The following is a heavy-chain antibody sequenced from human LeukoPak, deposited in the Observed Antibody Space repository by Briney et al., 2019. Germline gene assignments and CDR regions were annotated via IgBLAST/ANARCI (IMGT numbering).Heavy chain of an antibody. V-gene: IGHV4-4*02. D-gene: IGHD3-10*01. CDR1: GGSISSSNW. Sequence: SETLSLTCAVSGGSISSSNWWSWVRQPPGKGLEWIGEIYHSGSTNYNPSLKSRVTISVDTSKNQFSLKLTSVTAADTAVYFCARGGYYGSGNDFRFDPWGQGTLVTVSS. CDR2: IYHSGST. J-gene: IGHJ5*02. CDR3: ARGGYYGSGNDFRFDP.